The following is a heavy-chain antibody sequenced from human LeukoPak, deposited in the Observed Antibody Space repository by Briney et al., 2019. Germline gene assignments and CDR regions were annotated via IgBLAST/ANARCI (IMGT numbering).Heavy chain of an antibody. CDR2: MNPNSGNT. CDR3: ARDPDYGGNSGDDFDY. V-gene: IGHV1-8*03. D-gene: IGHD4-23*01. CDR1: GYTFTSYD. Sequence: VSVKVSCKASGYTFTSYDIIWVRQATGQGLEWMAWMNPNSGNTGYAQKFQGRVTITRNTSISTAYMELSSLRSEDTAVYYCARDPDYGGNSGDDFDYWGQGTLVTVSS. J-gene: IGHJ4*02.